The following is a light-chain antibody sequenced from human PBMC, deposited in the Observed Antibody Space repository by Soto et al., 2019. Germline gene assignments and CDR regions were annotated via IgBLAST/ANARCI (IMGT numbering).Light chain of an antibody. J-gene: IGKJ2*01. Sequence: DIQMTQSPSTLSASVGDRVTITCRASQNIGDSLAWFQQKLGKAPKLLIYKASILATGVPSRFSGSGSGTEFILTINSLPHDDFATYFCQRYDSYSYDFGQGTKLEIK. V-gene: IGKV1-5*03. CDR2: KAS. CDR1: QNIGDS. CDR3: QRYDSYSYD.